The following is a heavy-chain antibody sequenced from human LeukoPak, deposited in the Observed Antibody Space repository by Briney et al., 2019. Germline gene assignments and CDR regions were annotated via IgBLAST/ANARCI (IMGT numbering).Heavy chain of an antibody. Sequence: PGGSLRLSCAASGFTFSSYSMNWVRQAPGKGLEWVSYISSSSSTIYYADSVKGRFTISRDNAKNSLYLQMNSLRAEDTAVYYCAKTQRLTTAKGGFDPWGQGTLVTVSS. J-gene: IGHJ5*02. CDR2: ISSSSSTI. CDR3: AKTQRLTTAKGGFDP. D-gene: IGHD4-17*01. V-gene: IGHV3-48*01. CDR1: GFTFSSYS.